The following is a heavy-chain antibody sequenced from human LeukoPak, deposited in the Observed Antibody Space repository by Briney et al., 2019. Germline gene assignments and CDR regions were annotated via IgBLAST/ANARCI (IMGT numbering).Heavy chain of an antibody. D-gene: IGHD6-19*01. J-gene: IGHJ5*02. CDR2: MDPDSGNT. V-gene: IGHV1-18*01. CDR1: GYTFSNYN. Sequence: ASVKVSCKTSGYTFSNYNITWVRQAPGQGLEWMGWMDPDSGNTGYAQKFQGRVTMTTDTSTSTAYMELRSLRSDDTAVYYCARSGHRSGWYEPAAHNWFDPWGQGTLVTVSS. CDR3: ARSGHRSGWYEPAAHNWFDP.